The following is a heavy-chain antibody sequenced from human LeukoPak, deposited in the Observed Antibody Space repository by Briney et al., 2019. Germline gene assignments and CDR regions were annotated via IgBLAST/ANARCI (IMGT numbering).Heavy chain of an antibody. D-gene: IGHD6-19*01. CDR2: ISATTGGT. V-gene: IGHV3-23*01. CDR1: GFTFSSNG. J-gene: IGHJ3*02. Sequence: GGSLRLSCAASGFTFSSNGMSWVRQAPGKGLEWVSGISATTGGTYYADSVKGRFTISRDISKSTLYLQMNSLRADDTAVHYCAKIQGWFNDAFHIGGQGTMVTVSS. CDR3: AKIQGWFNDAFHI.